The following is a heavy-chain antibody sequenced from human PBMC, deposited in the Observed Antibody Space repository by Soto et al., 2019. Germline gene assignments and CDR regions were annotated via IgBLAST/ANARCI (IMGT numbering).Heavy chain of an antibody. CDR1: GASFRGYY. V-gene: IGHV4-34*01. Sequence: QVQLQQWGARLLKSSETLSLTCAVYGASFRGYYWNWIRQPPGKGLEWIGEINHSGSTNYSPSLKSRVTISVDTTKNQFSLKLSSVTAADTAVYYCAKLAVAGRDPLDYWGQGTLVTVSS. CDR3: AKLAVAGRDPLDY. CDR2: INHSGST. D-gene: IGHD6-19*01. J-gene: IGHJ4*02.